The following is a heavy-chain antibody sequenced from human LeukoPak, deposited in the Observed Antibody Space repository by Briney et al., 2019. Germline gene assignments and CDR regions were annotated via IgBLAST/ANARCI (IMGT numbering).Heavy chain of an antibody. CDR1: GGSVSSGSYY. D-gene: IGHD4-17*01. CDR2: IYYSGST. V-gene: IGHV4-61*01. Sequence: SETLSLTCTVSGGSVSSGSYYWSWIRQPPGKGLEWIGYIYYSGSTNYNPSLKSRVTISVDTSKNQFSLKLSSVTAADTAVYYCARDRGDRARDHYYGMDVWGQGTTVTASS. CDR3: ARDRGDRARDHYYGMDV. J-gene: IGHJ6*01.